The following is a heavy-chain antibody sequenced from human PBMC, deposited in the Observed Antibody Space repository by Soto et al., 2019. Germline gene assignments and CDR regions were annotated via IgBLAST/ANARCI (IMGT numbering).Heavy chain of an antibody. Sequence: DVQVLESGGDLVQPGGSLRLSCAASGFTFNSYAMSWVRQAPGKGLEWVSSVSAGGDMAYYSDSVKGRFTISRDNFNNALFLQRNRLTIEDTALYYCARGDRGGSGSPASYYYSGLNVWGQGTTVTVS. CDR2: VSAGGDMA. CDR3: ARGDRGGSGSPASYYYSGLNV. V-gene: IGHV3-23*01. CDR1: GFTFNSYA. J-gene: IGHJ6*02. D-gene: IGHD3-10*01.